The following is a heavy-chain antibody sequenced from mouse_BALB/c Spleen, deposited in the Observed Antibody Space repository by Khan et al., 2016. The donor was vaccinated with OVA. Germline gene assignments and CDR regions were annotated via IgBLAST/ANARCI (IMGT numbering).Heavy chain of an antibody. CDR1: GFTFSSFG. CDR2: ISSGSSTI. J-gene: IGHJ4*01. CDR3: ARSLAPMDY. V-gene: IGHV5-17*02. D-gene: IGHD2-10*02. Sequence: EVQLVESGGGLVQPGGSRKLSCAASGFTFSSFGMHWVRQAPEKGLEWVAYISSGSSTIYYADTVKGRCTISRDNPKNTLFLQMTSLRSEDTAMYYCARSLAPMDYGGQGTSVTVSS.